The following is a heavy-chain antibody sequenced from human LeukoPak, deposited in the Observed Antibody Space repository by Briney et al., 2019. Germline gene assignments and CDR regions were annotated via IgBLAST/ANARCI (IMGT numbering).Heavy chain of an antibody. CDR3: AGDKIVGATYFDY. D-gene: IGHD1-26*01. Sequence: GGSLRLSCAASGFTFSSYWMSWVRQAPGKGLEWVANIKQDVSEIYCVDSVKGRFTISRDNTKNSLYLQMNSLRAEDTAVYYCAGDKIVGATYFDYWGQGTLVTVSS. CDR1: GFTFSSYW. V-gene: IGHV3-7*01. J-gene: IGHJ4*02. CDR2: IKQDVSEI.